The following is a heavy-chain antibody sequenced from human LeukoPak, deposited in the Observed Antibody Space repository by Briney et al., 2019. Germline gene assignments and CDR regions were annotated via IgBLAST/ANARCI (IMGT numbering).Heavy chain of an antibody. V-gene: IGHV1-2*02. J-gene: IGHJ4*02. CDR3: ARAGILYYGSGSYYNG. CDR1: GYTFTGYY. D-gene: IGHD3-10*01. CDR2: INPNSGGT. Sequence: ASVKVSCKASGYTFTGYYMHWVRQAPGQGLEWMGWINPNSGGTNYAQKFQGRVTMTRDTSISTAYMELSRLRSDDTAVYYCARAGILYYGSGSYYNGWGQGTLDTVSS.